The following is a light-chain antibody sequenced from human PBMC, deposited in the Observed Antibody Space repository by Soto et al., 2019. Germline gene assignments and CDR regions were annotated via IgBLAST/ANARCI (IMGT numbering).Light chain of an antibody. CDR3: SSYAGSNNYV. Sequence: QSALTQPPSASGSPGQSVTISCTGTSSDVGAYNYLSWYQQHPAKAPKLMIYEVSKRPSGVPDRSSGSKSGNPASLTVSGLQAGGEAEYFCSSYAGSNNYVFGTGTKATVL. V-gene: IGLV2-8*01. J-gene: IGLJ1*01. CDR1: SSDVGAYNY. CDR2: EVS.